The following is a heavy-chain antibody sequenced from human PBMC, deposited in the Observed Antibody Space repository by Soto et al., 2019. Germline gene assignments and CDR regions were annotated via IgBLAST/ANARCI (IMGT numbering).Heavy chain of an antibody. D-gene: IGHD3-22*01. Sequence: QVQLQESGPGLVRPSETLSLTCSVSGSSFTGDYWSWIRQPAGKGLEWIGRVFGNGAGTPIYNFSLKNRVTMSVDSSTKQFSLKVTSVTAADTAVYFCARDLPPYDRSRQAAGAFEDWGQAILVTVSS. V-gene: IGHV4-4*07. CDR3: ARDLPPYDRSRQAAGAFED. CDR2: VFGNGAGTP. CDR1: GSSFTGDY. J-gene: IGHJ4*02.